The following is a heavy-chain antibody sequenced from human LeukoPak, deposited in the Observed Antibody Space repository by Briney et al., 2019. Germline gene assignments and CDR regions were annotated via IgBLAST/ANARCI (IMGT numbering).Heavy chain of an antibody. CDR1: GGSISSSSYY. CDR3: ARDRGDCCFDY. J-gene: IGHJ4*02. V-gene: IGHV4-39*07. Sequence: SETLSLTCTVSGGSISSSSYYWGWIRQPPGKGLEWIGSIYYSGSTYYNPSLKSRVTISVDTSKNQFSLRLSSVTAADTAVYYCARDRGDCCFDYWGQGTLVTVSS. D-gene: IGHD2-21*02. CDR2: IYYSGST.